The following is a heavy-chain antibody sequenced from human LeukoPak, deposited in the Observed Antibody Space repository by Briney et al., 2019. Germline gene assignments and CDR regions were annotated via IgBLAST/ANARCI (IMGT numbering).Heavy chain of an antibody. Sequence: SETLSLTCTVSGGSISSSSYFWGWLRQTPGKGLEWIGTIYYSGSTYYNPSLKRRVTISVDTSKNQFSLKLSSVTAADTAVYYCARHPAAVSNSFYGMDVWGQGSTLTVSS. CDR2: IYYSGST. V-gene: IGHV4-39*01. CDR1: GGSISSSSYF. J-gene: IGHJ6*02. CDR3: ARHPAAVSNSFYGMDV. D-gene: IGHD4-23*01.